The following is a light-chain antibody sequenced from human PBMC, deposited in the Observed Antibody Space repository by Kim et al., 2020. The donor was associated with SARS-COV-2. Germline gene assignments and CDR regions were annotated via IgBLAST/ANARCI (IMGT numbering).Light chain of an antibody. CDR3: QQSYSTPPT. CDR1: QTSSGY. CDR2: AAS. J-gene: IGKJ1*01. V-gene: IGKV1-39*01. Sequence: ASVGDRVTINCRASQTSSGYLNWYQQKPGKAPKLLIYAASSLLGGVPSRFSGSGSGTDFTLTISSLQPEDFATYHCQQSYSTPPTFGQGTKVDIK.